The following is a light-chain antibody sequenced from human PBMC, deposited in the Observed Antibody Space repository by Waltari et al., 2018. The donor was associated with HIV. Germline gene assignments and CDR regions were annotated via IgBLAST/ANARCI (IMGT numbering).Light chain of an antibody. CDR3: TSYAGINPVA. Sequence: QSALTQPPSASGSPGQSVTISCTGTSSDVGRYDYVSWYQQHPGKAPKLLIYEVNKRPSGVPALCSGSNSGNTASLTVSGLQAEDEAEYSCTSYAGINPVAFGGGTKLTVL. J-gene: IGLJ2*01. CDR2: EVN. V-gene: IGLV2-8*01. CDR1: SSDVGRYDY.